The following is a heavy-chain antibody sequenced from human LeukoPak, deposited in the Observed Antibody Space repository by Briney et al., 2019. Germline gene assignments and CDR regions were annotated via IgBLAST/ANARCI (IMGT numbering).Heavy chain of an antibody. Sequence: AASVKVSCKASGYTFTGYYMYWVRQAPGQGLEWMGFINPNTGGTIYAQKFQGRVTMTRDTSISTAYMELTRLRSDDTAVYFCARDGYCSGGTCPDLDYWGQGTLVTVSS. D-gene: IGHD2-15*01. CDR3: ARDGYCSGGTCPDLDY. CDR1: GYTFTGYY. CDR2: INPNTGGT. J-gene: IGHJ4*02. V-gene: IGHV1-2*02.